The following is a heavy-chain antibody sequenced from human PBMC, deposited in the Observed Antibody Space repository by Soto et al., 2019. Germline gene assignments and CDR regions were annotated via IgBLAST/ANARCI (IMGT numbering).Heavy chain of an antibody. D-gene: IGHD3-10*01. CDR3: ARDNGEFDP. J-gene: IGHJ5*02. Sequence: SETLSLTCTVSAGSISSYYWSWIRQPPGRGLEWIGYIYYSGSTNYNPSLKSRVTISVDTSKNQFSLKLSSVTAADTAVYYCARDNGEFDPWGQGTLVTVSS. CDR1: AGSISSYY. CDR2: IYYSGST. V-gene: IGHV4-59*12.